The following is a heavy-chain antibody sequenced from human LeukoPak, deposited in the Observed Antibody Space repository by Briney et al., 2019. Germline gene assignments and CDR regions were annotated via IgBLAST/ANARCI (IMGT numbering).Heavy chain of an antibody. V-gene: IGHV3-23*01. CDR2: ISDSGGST. J-gene: IGHJ4*02. D-gene: IGHD3-22*01. Sequence: GGSLRLSCAVSGVTLSNYGMSWVRQAPGKGLEWVAGISDSGGSTNYADSVKGRFTISRDNPKNTLYLQMNSLRAEDTAVYFCARRGVVIRVILVGFHKEAYYFDSWGQGALVTVSS. CDR3: ARRGVVIRVILVGFHKEAYYFDS. CDR1: GVTLSNYG.